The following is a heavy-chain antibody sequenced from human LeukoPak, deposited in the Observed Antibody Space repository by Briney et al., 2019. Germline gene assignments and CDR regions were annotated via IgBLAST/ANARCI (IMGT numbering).Heavy chain of an antibody. CDR1: GFTFSSYW. J-gene: IGHJ4*02. CDR3: ARNYYDSSGYWTPDY. Sequence: GGSLRLSCAASGFTFSSYWMSWVRQAPGKGLEWVANIKQDGSEKYYVDFVKGRFTISRDNAKNSLYLQMNSLRAEDTAVYYCARNYYDSSGYWTPDYWGQGTLVTVSS. CDR2: IKQDGSEK. V-gene: IGHV3-7*01. D-gene: IGHD3-22*01.